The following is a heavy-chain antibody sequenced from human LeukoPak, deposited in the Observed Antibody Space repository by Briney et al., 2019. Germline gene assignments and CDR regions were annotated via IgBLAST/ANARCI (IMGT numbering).Heavy chain of an antibody. J-gene: IGHJ3*02. D-gene: IGHD2-15*01. CDR2: TSIDGSIR. V-gene: IGHV3-30*09. Sequence: GGPLRLSCAASGFAFGVFDMHWVRQSPGKALEGVAVTSIDGSIRYYADSVKGRFVISRDNSKNTLYLQMNSMRPDDAAVYYCARDPFHGGPDVCDIWGQGTTVIVSS. CDR1: GFAFGVFD. CDR3: ARDPFHGGPDVCDI.